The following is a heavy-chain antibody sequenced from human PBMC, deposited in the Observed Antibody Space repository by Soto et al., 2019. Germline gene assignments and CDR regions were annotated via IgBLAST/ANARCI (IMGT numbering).Heavy chain of an antibody. D-gene: IGHD2-2*01. V-gene: IGHV3-30-3*01. CDR2: ISYDGSNK. CDR1: GFTFSSYA. CDR3: AGGGYCISTSCYLNWFDP. J-gene: IGHJ5*02. Sequence: QVQLVESGGGVVQPGRSLRLSCAASGFTFSSYAMHWVRQAPGKGLEWVALISYDGSNKYYADSVKGRFTISRDNSKNTLYLQMNSLRAEGTAVYYCAGGGYCISTSCYLNWFDPWGQGTLVTVSS.